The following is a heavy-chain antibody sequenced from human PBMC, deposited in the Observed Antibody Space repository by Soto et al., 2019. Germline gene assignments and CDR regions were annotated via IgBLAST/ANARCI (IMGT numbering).Heavy chain of an antibody. D-gene: IGHD4-17*01. Sequence: EVQLVESGGGLVQPGRSLRLSCAASGFTFDDYAMHWVRQAPGKGLEWVSGISWNSGSIGYVDSVKGRFTISRDNAKNSLYLQMNSLRAEDTALYYCAKGSDGDYVYWYFDLWGRGTLVTVSS. CDR2: ISWNSGSI. CDR3: AKGSDGDYVYWYFDL. CDR1: GFTFDDYA. J-gene: IGHJ2*01. V-gene: IGHV3-9*01.